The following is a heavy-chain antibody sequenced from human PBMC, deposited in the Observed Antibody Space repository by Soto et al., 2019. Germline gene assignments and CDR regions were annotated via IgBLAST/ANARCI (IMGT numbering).Heavy chain of an antibody. CDR3: ARESPDYYGSGSYRDAFEI. Sequence: GESLKISCKGSGYSFTSYWIGWVRQMPGKGLEWMGIIYPGDSDTRYSPSFQGQVTISADKSISTAYLQWSSLKASDTAMYYCARESPDYYGSGSYRDAFEIWGQGTMVTVSS. J-gene: IGHJ3*02. CDR2: IYPGDSDT. CDR1: GYSFTSYW. D-gene: IGHD3-10*01. V-gene: IGHV5-51*01.